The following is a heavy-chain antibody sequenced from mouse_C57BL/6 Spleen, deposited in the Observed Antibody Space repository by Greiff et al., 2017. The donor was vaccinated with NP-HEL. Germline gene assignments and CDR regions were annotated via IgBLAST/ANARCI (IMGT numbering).Heavy chain of an antibody. D-gene: IGHD2-5*01. CDR2: ISSGSSTI. CDR1: GFTFSDYG. CDR3: ARRIYYSKDYYAMDY. Sequence: EVQRVESGGGLVKPGGSLKLSCAASGFTFSDYGMHWVRQAPEKGLEWVAYISSGSSTIYYADTVKGRFTISRDNAKNTLFLQMTSLRSEDTAMYYWARRIYYSKDYYAMDYWGQGTSVTVSS. J-gene: IGHJ4*01. V-gene: IGHV5-17*01.